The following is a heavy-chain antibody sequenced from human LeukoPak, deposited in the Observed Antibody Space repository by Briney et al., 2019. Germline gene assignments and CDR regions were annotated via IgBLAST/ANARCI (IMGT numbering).Heavy chain of an antibody. V-gene: IGHV4-31*03. J-gene: IGHJ6*02. CDR1: GGAISDAGHY. CDR2: IYRSGST. Sequence: SETLSLTCTVPGGAISDAGHYWSWIRQHPGKGLEWIGHIYRSGSTLYNASLKSRVSISVDTSKNLFSLKVTSVTAADTAVYYCATETNGDDSIYGLDVWGQGTTVTVSS. D-gene: IGHD4-23*01. CDR3: ATETNGDDSIYGLDV.